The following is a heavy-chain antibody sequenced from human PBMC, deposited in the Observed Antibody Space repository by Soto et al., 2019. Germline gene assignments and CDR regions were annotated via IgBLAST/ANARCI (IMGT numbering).Heavy chain of an antibody. CDR2: IRSKAYGGTT. CDR3: TRDPTEDDYGDYGRDESLAFDI. V-gene: IGHV3-49*03. J-gene: IGHJ3*02. Sequence: GGSLRLSCTASGFTFGDYAMSWFRQAPGKGLEWVGFIRSKAYGGTTEYAASVKGRFTISRDDSKSIAYLQMNSLKTEDTAVYYCTRDPTEDDYGDYGRDESLAFDIWGQGTMVTVSS. CDR1: GFTFGDYA. D-gene: IGHD4-17*01.